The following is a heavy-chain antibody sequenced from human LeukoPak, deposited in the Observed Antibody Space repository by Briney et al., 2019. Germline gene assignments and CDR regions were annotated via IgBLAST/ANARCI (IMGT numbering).Heavy chain of an antibody. J-gene: IGHJ5*02. CDR2: INPNSGGT. V-gene: IGHV1-2*02. Sequence: ASVKVSRKASGYTFTGYYMHWVRQAPGQGLEWMGWINPNSGGTNYAQKFQGRVTMTRDTSISTAYMELSRLRSDDTAVYYCARDISSRITMVRGVITTEGWFDPWGQGTLVTVSS. CDR1: GYTFTGYY. D-gene: IGHD3-10*01. CDR3: ARDISSRITMVRGVITTEGWFDP.